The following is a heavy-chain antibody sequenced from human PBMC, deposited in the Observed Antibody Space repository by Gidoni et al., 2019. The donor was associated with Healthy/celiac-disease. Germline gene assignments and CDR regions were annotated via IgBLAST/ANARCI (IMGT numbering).Heavy chain of an antibody. V-gene: IGHV3-30*03. J-gene: IGHJ4*02. CDR1: GFTFSSYG. CDR2: ISYDGSNK. Sequence: QVQLVESGGGVVQPGRSLRLSCAASGFTFSSYGMHWVRQAPGKGLEWVAVISYDGSNKYYADSVKGRFTISRDNSKNTLYLQMNSLRAEDTAVYYCATLLFDWLFGYWGQGTLVTVSS. D-gene: IGHD3-9*01. CDR3: ATLLFDWLFGY.